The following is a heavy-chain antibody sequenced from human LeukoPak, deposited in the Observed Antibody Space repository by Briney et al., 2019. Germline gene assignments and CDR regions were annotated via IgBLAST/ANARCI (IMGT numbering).Heavy chain of an antibody. D-gene: IGHD3-16*01. V-gene: IGHV3-7*01. CDR2: IKQEESEK. CDR1: GFTFINYW. J-gene: IGHJ6*03. CDR3: ARDGVVDFWVSYGTYNYYYYMAV. Sequence: PGGSLRLSCAASGFTFINYWMTSVRQAPRRGLEGGANIKQEESEKEYVDSVEGRFKLSRETDQSSLYLQMKSMRAEDRAVYYCARDGVVDFWVSYGTYNYYYYMAVWAKGPRSPSP.